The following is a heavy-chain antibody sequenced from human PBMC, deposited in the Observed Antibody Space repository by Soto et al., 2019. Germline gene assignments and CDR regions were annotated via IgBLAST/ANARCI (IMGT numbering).Heavy chain of an antibody. D-gene: IGHD1-26*01. CDR2: IKWRSEGGTT. V-gene: IGHV3-15*01. Sequence: GGSLRLSCAASGFTFDSPYSHAMSWVRQSPGKGLEWVGHIKWRSEGGTTEYAAPVKGRFIISREDSRNTLYLQMDSLKSDDSGVYYCTTDPTLVGPRGAFWGQGTLVTVSS. CDR1: GFTFDSPY. CDR3: TTDPTLVGPRGAF. J-gene: IGHJ4*02.